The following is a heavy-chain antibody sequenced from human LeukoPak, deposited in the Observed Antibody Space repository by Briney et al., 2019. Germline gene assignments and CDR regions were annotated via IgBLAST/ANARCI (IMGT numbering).Heavy chain of an antibody. CDR1: GGSISTATFD. Sequence: SETLSLTCAVSGGSISTATFDWVWIRQAPGRDLEWIATISSSGTAYYNPSLMSRVTISVDTSMNQFSLELTSVTAADTGLFYCARFKGGTGFDYWGQGILVIVSS. CDR2: ISSSGTA. V-gene: IGHV4-39*01. J-gene: IGHJ4*02. D-gene: IGHD1-26*01. CDR3: ARFKGGTGFDY.